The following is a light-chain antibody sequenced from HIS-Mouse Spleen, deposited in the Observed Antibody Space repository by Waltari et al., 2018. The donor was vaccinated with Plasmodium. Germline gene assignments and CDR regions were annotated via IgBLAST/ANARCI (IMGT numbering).Light chain of an antibody. CDR3: YSTDSSGNHRV. CDR1: ALPKKY. V-gene: IGLV3-10*01. J-gene: IGLJ3*02. Sequence: SYELTQPPSVSVSPGQTARITCSGDALPKKYPNWYQQKSGKAPVLVIYEDSKRPSGIPERFSGSSSGTMATLTISGAQVEDEADYYCYSTDSSGNHRVFGGGTKLTVL. CDR2: EDS.